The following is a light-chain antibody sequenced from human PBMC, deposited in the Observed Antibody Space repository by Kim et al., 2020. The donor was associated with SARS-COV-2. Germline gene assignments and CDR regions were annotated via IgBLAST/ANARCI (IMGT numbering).Light chain of an antibody. CDR1: AFPKQY. Sequence: PGQTARITCSGDAFPKQYAYWYQQKPGQAPVLVIYKDSERPSGIPERFSGSSSGTTVTLTISGVQAEDEADYYCQSADSSGTFVVFGGGTQLTVL. J-gene: IGLJ2*01. CDR3: QSADSSGTFVV. V-gene: IGLV3-25*03. CDR2: KDS.